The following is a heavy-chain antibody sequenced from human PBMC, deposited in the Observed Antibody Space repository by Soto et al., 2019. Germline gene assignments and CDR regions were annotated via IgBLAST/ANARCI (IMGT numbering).Heavy chain of an antibody. Sequence: GGSLRLSCAASGVNFSSYSLNWVRQAPGKGLEWVSYITSSGTTVYYADSVRGRFTISRDNAKNSLYLQMNSLRDDDTAVYYCAGGSSHWAYYCYFWRQGTLVTVSS. V-gene: IGHV3-48*02. CDR1: GVNFSSYS. CDR2: ITSSGTTV. J-gene: IGHJ4*02. CDR3: AGGSSHWAYYCYF. D-gene: IGHD6-13*01.